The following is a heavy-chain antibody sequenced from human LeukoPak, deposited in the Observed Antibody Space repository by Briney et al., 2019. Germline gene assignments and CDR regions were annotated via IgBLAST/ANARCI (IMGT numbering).Heavy chain of an antibody. Sequence: SETLSLTCTVSGGSISSGGYYWSWIRQHPGKGLEWIGYIYYSGSTYYNPSLKSRVTISVDTSKNQFSLKLSSVTAADTAVYYCARDRYYDFWSGYDAFDIWGQGTMDTVSS. V-gene: IGHV4-31*03. CDR2: IYYSGST. CDR3: ARDRYYDFWSGYDAFDI. CDR1: GGSISSGGYY. J-gene: IGHJ3*02. D-gene: IGHD3-3*01.